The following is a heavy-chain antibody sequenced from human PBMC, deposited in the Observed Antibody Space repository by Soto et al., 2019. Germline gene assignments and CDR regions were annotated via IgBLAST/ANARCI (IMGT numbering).Heavy chain of an antibody. Sequence: PSETLSLTCAVYGGSFSGYYWSWIRQPPGKGLEWIGEINHTGNTNYNPSLKSRVTISVDTSKNQFSLKLSSVTAADTAVYYCARGRGVSSTRYYYYYGMDVWGQGTTVT. CDR2: INHTGNT. J-gene: IGHJ6*02. V-gene: IGHV4-34*01. CDR1: GGSFSGYY. D-gene: IGHD6-13*01. CDR3: ARGRGVSSTRYYYYYGMDV.